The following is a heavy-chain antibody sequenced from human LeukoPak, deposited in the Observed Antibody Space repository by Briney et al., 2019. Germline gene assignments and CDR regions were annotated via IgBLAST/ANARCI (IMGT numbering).Heavy chain of an antibody. J-gene: IGHJ3*02. CDR2: MNPNSGNT. CDR3: ARPILFGPYDAFDI. V-gene: IGHV1-8*01. CDR1: GYTFTSYD. Sequence: ASVKVSCKASGYTFTSYDINWVRQATGQGLEWMGWMNPNSGNTGYAQKFQGRVTMTRNTSISTAYMELSSLRSEDTAVYYCARPILFGPYDAFDIWGQGTMVTVSS. D-gene: IGHD3-16*01.